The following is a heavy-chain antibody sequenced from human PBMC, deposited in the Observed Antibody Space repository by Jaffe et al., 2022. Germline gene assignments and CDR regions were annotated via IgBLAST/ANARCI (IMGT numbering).Heavy chain of an antibody. J-gene: IGHJ4*02. CDR3: ARTNYDSTGCPFFDS. D-gene: IGHD3-22*01. Sequence: QVQLQESGPGLVKPSETLSLTCAVSGYSISSGYYWGWIRQPPGKGLEWIGSIYRGGSTYYNPSLKSRVTISLDTSKNQFSLKLSSVTAADTAVYYCARTNYDSTGCPFFDSWGQGTLVTVSS. CDR1: GYSISSGYY. V-gene: IGHV4-38-2*01. CDR2: IYRGGST.